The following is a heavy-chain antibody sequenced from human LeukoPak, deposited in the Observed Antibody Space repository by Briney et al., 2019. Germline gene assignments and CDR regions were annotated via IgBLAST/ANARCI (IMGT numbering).Heavy chain of an antibody. CDR3: ARVKDGVVVPAAIDYYMDV. Sequence: ASVKVSCKASGYTFTGYYMHWVRQAPGQGLEWMGWINPNSGGTNYAQKFQGRVTMTRDTSISTAYMELSRLRSDDTAVYYCARVKDGVVVPAAIDYYMDVWGKGTTVTVSS. J-gene: IGHJ6*03. CDR1: GYTFTGYY. D-gene: IGHD2-2*01. V-gene: IGHV1-2*02. CDR2: INPNSGGT.